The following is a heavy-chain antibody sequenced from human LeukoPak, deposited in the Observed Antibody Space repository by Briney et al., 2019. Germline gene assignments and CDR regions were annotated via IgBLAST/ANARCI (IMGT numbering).Heavy chain of an antibody. Sequence: ASVKVSCKASGYTFTSYGISWVRQAPGQGLEWMGWISAYNGNTNYAQKLQGRVTMTTDTSTSTAYMELRSLRSDDTAVYYCARVAYCGGDCHDAFDIWGQGTMVTVSS. CDR3: ARVAYCGGDCHDAFDI. CDR1: GYTFTSYG. V-gene: IGHV1-18*01. J-gene: IGHJ3*02. CDR2: ISAYNGNT. D-gene: IGHD2-21*01.